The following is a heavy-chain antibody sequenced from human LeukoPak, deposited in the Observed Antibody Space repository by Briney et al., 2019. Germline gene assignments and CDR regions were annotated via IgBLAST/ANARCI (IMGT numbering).Heavy chain of an antibody. Sequence: GALRLSCAASGFTFSSYAMHWVRQAPGKGLEWVAVISYDGSNKYYADSVKGRFTISRDNSKNTLYLQMNSLRAEDTAVYYCARETGSAVGSTDFDYWGQGTLVTVSS. V-gene: IGHV3-30-3*01. J-gene: IGHJ4*02. CDR3: ARETGSAVGSTDFDY. D-gene: IGHD4-17*01. CDR1: GFTFSSYA. CDR2: ISYDGSNK.